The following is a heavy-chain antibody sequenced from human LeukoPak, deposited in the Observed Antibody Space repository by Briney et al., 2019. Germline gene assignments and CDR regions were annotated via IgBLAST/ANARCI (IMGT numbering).Heavy chain of an antibody. CDR1: EFTFSNYW. J-gene: IGHJ6*02. CDR3: AKGVSYGTYYYYGMDV. Sequence: GGSLRLSCAASEFTFSNYWMTWVRQAPGKGLEWVANIKQDGSEMYYVDSVKGRFTISRDNSKNTLYLQMNSLRAEDTAVYYCAKGVSYGTYYYYGMDVWGQGTTVTVSS. D-gene: IGHD5-18*01. V-gene: IGHV3-7*03. CDR2: IKQDGSEM.